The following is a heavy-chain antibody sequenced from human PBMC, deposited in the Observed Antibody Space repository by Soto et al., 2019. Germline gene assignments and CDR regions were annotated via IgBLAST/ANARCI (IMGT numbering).Heavy chain of an antibody. CDR1: GGSISSSSYY. J-gene: IGHJ4*02. CDR3: ARSRGGYSGYDHYLFFDY. CDR2: IYYSGST. Sequence: SETLSLTCTVSGGSISSSSYYWGWIRQPPGKGLEWIGSIYYSGSTYYNPSLKSRVTISVDTSKNQFSLKLSSVTAADTAVYYCARSRGGYSGYDHYLFFDYWGQGTLVTVSS. D-gene: IGHD5-12*01. V-gene: IGHV4-39*01.